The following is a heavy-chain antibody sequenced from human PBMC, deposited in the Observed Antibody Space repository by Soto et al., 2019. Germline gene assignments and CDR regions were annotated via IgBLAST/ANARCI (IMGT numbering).Heavy chain of an antibody. V-gene: IGHV2-5*02. CDR2: IYWDDDK. D-gene: IGHD5-12*01. J-gene: IGHJ4*02. CDR3: AHIDPEIVTVGGHGGFDY. CDR1: GFSLTSGVG. Sequence: QITLKESGPTLVRPPQPLTLTCTFSGFSLTSGVGVGWIRQPPGKALEWLALIYWDDDKRYSPSLKNRLTITKXTXXXQXLLTMTNVGPVDTATYFCAHIDPEIVTVGGHGGFDYWGQGTLVTVSS.